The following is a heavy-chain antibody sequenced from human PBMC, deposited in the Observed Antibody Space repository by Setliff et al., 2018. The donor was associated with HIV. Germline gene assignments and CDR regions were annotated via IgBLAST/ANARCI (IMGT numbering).Heavy chain of an antibody. CDR1: GFTVSSNY. CDR3: ARVTRGSQNYYYYYMDV. D-gene: IGHD1-26*01. J-gene: IGHJ6*03. Sequence: PGGSLRLSCAASGFTVSSNYMSWVRQAPGKGLEWVSVIYSGGSTYYADSVKGRFTISRDNSKNTLYLQMNSLRAEDTAVYYCARVTRGSQNYYYYYMDVWGKGTTVTVSS. V-gene: IGHV3-66*02. CDR2: IYSGGST.